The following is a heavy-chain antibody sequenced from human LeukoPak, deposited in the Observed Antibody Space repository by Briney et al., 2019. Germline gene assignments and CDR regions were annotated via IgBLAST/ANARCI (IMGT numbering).Heavy chain of an antibody. D-gene: IGHD1-26*01. J-gene: IGHJ4*02. CDR3: ARSGPYSGSYLAPFDY. V-gene: IGHV4-38-2*02. CDR1: GYSISSGYY. Sequence: SETLSLTCTVSGYSISSGYYWGWIRQPPGKGLEWIGSINHSGSTYYNPSLKSRVTISVDTSKNQFSLKLSSVTAADTAVYYCARSGPYSGSYLAPFDYWGQGTLVTVSS. CDR2: INHSGST.